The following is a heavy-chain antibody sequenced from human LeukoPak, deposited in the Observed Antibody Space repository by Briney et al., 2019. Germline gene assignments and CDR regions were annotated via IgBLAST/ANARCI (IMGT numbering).Heavy chain of an antibody. J-gene: IGHJ4*02. Sequence: SETPSLTCAVYGGSFSGYYWSWLGQPPGKGLEWIGEINHSGSTNYNPSLKSRVTISVDPSKNQFSLKLSSVTAADTAVYYCARMTTVTPGPFDYWGQGILVTVSS. CDR3: ARMTTVTPGPFDY. D-gene: IGHD4-17*01. V-gene: IGHV4-34*01. CDR2: INHSGST. CDR1: GGSFSGYY.